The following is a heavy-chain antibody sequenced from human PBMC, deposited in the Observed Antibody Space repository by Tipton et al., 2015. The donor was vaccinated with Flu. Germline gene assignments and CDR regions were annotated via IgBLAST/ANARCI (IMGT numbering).Heavy chain of an antibody. CDR1: GFPFSNFW. CDR2: INQDGSEK. Sequence: LSLTCAASGFPFSNFWMHWVRQAPGKGLEWVAHINQDGSEKNYVDSVKGRFTISRDNAKNSLYLQMNSLRADDTALYYCVRFAGGSWGQGTLVTVSS. CDR3: VRFAGGS. V-gene: IGHV3-7*01. J-gene: IGHJ5*02. D-gene: IGHD3-16*01.